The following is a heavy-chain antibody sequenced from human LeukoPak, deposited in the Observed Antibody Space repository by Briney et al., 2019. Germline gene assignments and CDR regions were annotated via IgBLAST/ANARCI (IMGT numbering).Heavy chain of an antibody. CDR1: GFTFSSYA. D-gene: IGHD3-22*01. CDR3: AKDAFQDISAYYSPFDS. CDR2: IGGSAGST. Sequence: GGSLRLSCAASGFTFSSYAMTWVRQAPGKGLEWVSTIGGSAGSTYYADSVKGRFTISRDNSKNTLYLQMNSLTAEDTAVYYCAKDAFQDISAYYSPFDSWGQGTLATVSS. V-gene: IGHV3-23*01. J-gene: IGHJ4*02.